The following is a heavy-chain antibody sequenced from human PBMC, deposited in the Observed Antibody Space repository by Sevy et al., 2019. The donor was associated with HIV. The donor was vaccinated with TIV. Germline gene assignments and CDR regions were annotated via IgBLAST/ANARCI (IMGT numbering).Heavy chain of an antibody. CDR3: AKDRAITIFGVRWERYFKH. Sequence: GGSLRLSCAASGFTFSSYAMSWVRQAPGKGLEWVSAISGSGGSTYYADSVKGRFTISRDNSKNTLYLQMNSLRAEDTAVYYCAKDRAITIFGVRWERYFKHWGQGTLVTVSS. V-gene: IGHV3-23*01. D-gene: IGHD3-3*01. CDR2: ISGSGGST. J-gene: IGHJ1*01. CDR1: GFTFSSYA.